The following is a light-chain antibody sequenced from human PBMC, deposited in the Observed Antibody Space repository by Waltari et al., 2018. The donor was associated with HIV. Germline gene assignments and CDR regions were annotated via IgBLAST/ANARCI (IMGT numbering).Light chain of an antibody. J-gene: IGKJ1*01. CDR1: QSVSSSY. CDR2: GAS. V-gene: IGKV3-20*01. Sequence: EIVLTQSPGTLSLSPGERATLSCRASQSVSSSYLAWFQQKPGQASRLLIYGASSRATGIPDRFSGSGSGTDFTLTISRLEPEDFAVYYCQQFGSPWTFGQGTKVEI. CDR3: QQFGSPWT.